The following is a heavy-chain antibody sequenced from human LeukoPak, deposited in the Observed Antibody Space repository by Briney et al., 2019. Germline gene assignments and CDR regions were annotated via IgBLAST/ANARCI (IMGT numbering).Heavy chain of an antibody. D-gene: IGHD2-2*01. CDR3: ARKNIVVVPAAPPHYYYYYYYMDV. CDR1: GFTFSDYY. V-gene: IGHV3-11*01. Sequence: PGGSLRLSCAASGFTFSDYYMSWIRQAPGKGLEWVSYISSSGSTIYYADSVKGRFTISRDNAKNSLYLQMNSLRAEDTAVYYCARKNIVVVPAAPPHYYYYYYYMDVRGKGTTVTVSS. J-gene: IGHJ6*03. CDR2: ISSSGSTI.